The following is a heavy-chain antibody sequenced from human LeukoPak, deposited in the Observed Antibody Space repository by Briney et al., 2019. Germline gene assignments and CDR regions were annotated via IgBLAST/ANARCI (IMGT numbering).Heavy chain of an antibody. CDR1: GLTFSNAW. J-gene: IGHJ4*02. CDR2: IKSKVDGGTT. CDR3: TAGTGYSDFNY. V-gene: IGHV3-15*01. D-gene: IGHD3-9*01. Sequence: GGSLRLSCAASGLTFSNAWMTWIRQAPGKGLEWVGRIKSKVDGGTTDYAAPVKNRFSISRDGSKNTLYLQMNSLRTEDTAVYVGTAGTGYSDFNYWGQGTLVTVSS.